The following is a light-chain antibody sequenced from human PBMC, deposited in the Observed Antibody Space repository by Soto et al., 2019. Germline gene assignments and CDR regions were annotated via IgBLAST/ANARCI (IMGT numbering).Light chain of an antibody. CDR2: DVS. V-gene: IGLV2-14*01. CDR1: SSDVGGYNH. CDR3: CSYTSSNTVV. Sequence: QSALTQPASVSASPGQSITISCTGTSSDVGGYNHVSWYQQHPGKVPKVMIFDVSNRPSGVSNRFSGSKSGNTASLTISGLQDEDEADYYCCSYTSSNTVVFGGGTKLTVL. J-gene: IGLJ2*01.